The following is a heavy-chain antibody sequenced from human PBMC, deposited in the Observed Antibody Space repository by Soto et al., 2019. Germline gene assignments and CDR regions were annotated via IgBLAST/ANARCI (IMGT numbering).Heavy chain of an antibody. D-gene: IGHD1-7*01. CDR2: ISSSGTTI. V-gene: IGHV3-11*01. CDR1: GFTFRDYY. Sequence: QVQLVESGGGLVKPGGSLRLSCAASGFTFRDYYMSWIRQAPGKGLEWVSYISSSGTTIFYADSLRGRFTISRDNAKKSLYLKMNSLRGEDTAVYYCAREPSNWNYCFDYWGQGTLVTVSS. CDR3: AREPSNWNYCFDY. J-gene: IGHJ4*02.